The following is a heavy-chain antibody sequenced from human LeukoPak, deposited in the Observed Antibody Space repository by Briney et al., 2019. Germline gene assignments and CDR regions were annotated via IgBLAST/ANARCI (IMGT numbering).Heavy chain of an antibody. CDR3: AKLAGIRGWFVYYFDY. D-gene: IGHD6-19*01. CDR1: GFTFGTQA. CDR2: MSGRGDTS. J-gene: IGHJ4*02. V-gene: IGHV3-23*01. Sequence: GGSLRLSCAASGFTFGTQAMTWVRQAPGKGLEWVSGMSGRGDTSYYADSVKGRFTISRDNSKNTLFLQMNSLRAEDTAVYYCAKLAGIRGWFVYYFDYWGQGTLVTVS.